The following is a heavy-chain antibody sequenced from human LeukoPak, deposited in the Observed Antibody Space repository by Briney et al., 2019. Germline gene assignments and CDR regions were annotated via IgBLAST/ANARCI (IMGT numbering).Heavy chain of an antibody. Sequence: GGPLRLSCAASGFTFSSHWMSWVRQPPGKGLEGLANIKQDGSEKCYVDSVKGRFTISRDNGKNSMYLQMNSLRAEDTAVYYCATATRGALRFLEWLGVLSFDIWGRGTMVTVSS. CDR2: IKQDGSEK. CDR1: GFTFSSHW. D-gene: IGHD3-3*01. J-gene: IGHJ3*02. CDR3: ATATRGALRFLEWLGVLSFDI. V-gene: IGHV3-7*01.